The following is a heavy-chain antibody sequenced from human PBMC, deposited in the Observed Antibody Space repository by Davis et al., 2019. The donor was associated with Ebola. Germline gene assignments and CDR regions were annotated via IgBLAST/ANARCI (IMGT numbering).Heavy chain of an antibody. V-gene: IGHV3-30-3*01. CDR1: GFTFSSYA. J-gene: IGHJ3*02. D-gene: IGHD6-13*01. CDR2: ISYDGSNK. CDR3: AREPRDGAAAHDAFDI. Sequence: GESLKISCAASGFTFSSYAMHWVRQAPGKGLEWVAVISYDGSNKYYADSVKGRFTISRDNSKNTLYLQMNSLRAEDTAVYYCAREPRDGAAAHDAFDIWGQGTMVTVSS.